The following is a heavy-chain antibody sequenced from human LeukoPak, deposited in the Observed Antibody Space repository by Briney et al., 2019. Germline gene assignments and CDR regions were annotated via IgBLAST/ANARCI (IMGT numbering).Heavy chain of an antibody. J-gene: IGHJ4*02. Sequence: GGSLRLSCAASGFTVSSNCMSWVRQAPGKGLEWVSVIYSGGSTYYADSVKGRFTISRDNSKNTLYLQMNSLRAEDTAVYYCARDPPARYSSGWYSYWGQGTLVTVSS. CDR2: IYSGGST. V-gene: IGHV3-53*01. CDR1: GFTVSSNC. D-gene: IGHD6-19*01. CDR3: ARDPPARYSSGWYSY.